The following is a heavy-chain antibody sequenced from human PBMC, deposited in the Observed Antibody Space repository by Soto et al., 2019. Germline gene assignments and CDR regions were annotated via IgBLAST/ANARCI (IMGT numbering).Heavy chain of an antibody. Sequence: PSETLSLTCTVSGGSISSYYGSWIRKQPGKGLEWIGYIYYSGSTNYNPSLKSRVTISVDTSKNQFSLKLSSVTAADTAVYYCARAPRRDLLMGGAPGEIDYWGQGTLVTVSS. CDR3: ARAPRRDLLMGGAPGEIDY. J-gene: IGHJ4*02. CDR1: GGSISSYY. D-gene: IGHD1-26*01. CDR2: IYYSGST. V-gene: IGHV4-59*01.